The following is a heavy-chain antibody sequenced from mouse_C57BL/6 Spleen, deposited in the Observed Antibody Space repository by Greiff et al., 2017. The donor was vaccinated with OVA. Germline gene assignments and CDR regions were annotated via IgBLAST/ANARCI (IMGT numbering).Heavy chain of an antibody. D-gene: IGHD2-5*01. Sequence: VQLQQSGPGLVQPSQSLSITCTVSGFSFTSYGVHWVRQSPGKGLEWLGVIWSGGSTDYNAAFISRLSISKDNSKSQVFYKMNSLQADDTAIYYCARIVTPDAYWGQGTLVTVSA. CDR2: IWSGGST. CDR1: GFSFTSYG. J-gene: IGHJ3*01. V-gene: IGHV2-2*01. CDR3: ARIVTPDAY.